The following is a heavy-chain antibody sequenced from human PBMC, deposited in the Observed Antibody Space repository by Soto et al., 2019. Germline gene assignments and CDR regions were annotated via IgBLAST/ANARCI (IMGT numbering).Heavy chain of an antibody. V-gene: IGHV3-48*03. CDR3: ARDRSGGYSGYDSWYYGMDV. CDR2: ISSSGSTI. CDR1: GFTFSSYE. Sequence: EVQLVESGGGLVQPGGSLRLSCAASGFTFSSYEMNWVRQAPGKGREWVSYISSSGSTIYYADSVKGRFTISRDNAKNSLYLQMNSLRAEDTAVYYCARDRSGGYSGYDSWYYGMDVWGQGTTVTVSS. D-gene: IGHD5-12*01. J-gene: IGHJ6*02.